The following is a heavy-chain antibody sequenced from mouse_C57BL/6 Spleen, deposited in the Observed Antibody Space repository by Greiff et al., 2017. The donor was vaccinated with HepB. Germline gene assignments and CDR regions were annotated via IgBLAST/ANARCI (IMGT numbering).Heavy chain of an antibody. Sequence: QVQLQQPGAELVRPGSSVKLSCKASGYTFTSYWMHWVKQRPIQGLEWIGNIDPSDSETHYNQKFKDKATLTVDKSSSTAYMQHSSRTSEDSAVYYCARDGGLRRGGGFAYWGQGTLVTVSA. CDR2: IDPSDSET. J-gene: IGHJ3*01. D-gene: IGHD2-4*01. CDR1: GYTFTSYW. V-gene: IGHV1-52*01. CDR3: ARDGGLRRGGGFAY.